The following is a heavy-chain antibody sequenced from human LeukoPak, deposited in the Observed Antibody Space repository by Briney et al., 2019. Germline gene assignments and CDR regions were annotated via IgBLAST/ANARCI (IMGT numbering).Heavy chain of an antibody. Sequence: SETLSLTCTVSSGSINSYYWGWVRQPAGRGLEWIGRIYTTGKTDYNPSLKSRLTMSVDASKRQFSLNLRSVTAADTAIYYCARHGYTASHYFLDFWSQGTLVTVSS. J-gene: IGHJ4*02. V-gene: IGHV4-4*07. CDR3: ARHGYTASHYFLDF. CDR1: SGSINSYY. D-gene: IGHD3-16*01. CDR2: IYTTGKT.